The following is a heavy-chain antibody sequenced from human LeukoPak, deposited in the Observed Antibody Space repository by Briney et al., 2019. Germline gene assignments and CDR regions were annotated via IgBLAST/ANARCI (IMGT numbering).Heavy chain of an antibody. CDR1: GFTFSNFA. V-gene: IGHV3-23*01. Sequence: PGGSLRLSCAASGFTFSNFAMSWVRQAPGEGLQWVSAISDSGGGTFYADSVKGRFTISRDNSKNTLYLQMNSLRAEDTAVYYCAKVGVGWVAFEYWGQGTLVTVSS. CDR3: AKVGVGWVAFEY. CDR2: ISDSGGGT. D-gene: IGHD3-16*01. J-gene: IGHJ4*02.